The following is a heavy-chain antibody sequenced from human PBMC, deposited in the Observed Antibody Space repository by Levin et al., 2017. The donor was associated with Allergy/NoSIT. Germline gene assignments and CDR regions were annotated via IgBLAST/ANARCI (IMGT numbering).Heavy chain of an antibody. V-gene: IGHV4-31*03. Sequence: MTSETLSLTCTVSGGSIRSVGYYWSWIRQHPGKGLEWIGHIYYSGSPYYNSSLRSRINISLDTSKNQFSLNLSSVTAADTAVYYCASCNSNYAIESWGQGNLVTVSS. CDR2: IYYSGSP. J-gene: IGHJ4*02. CDR3: ASCNSNYAIES. CDR1: GGSIRSVGYY. D-gene: IGHD4-11*01.